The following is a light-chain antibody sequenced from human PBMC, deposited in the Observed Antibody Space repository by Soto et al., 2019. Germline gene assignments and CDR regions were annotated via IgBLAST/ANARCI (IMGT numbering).Light chain of an antibody. V-gene: IGKV3-20*01. CDR3: QQYDGSPPFT. Sequence: EIVLTQSPGTLSLSPGERATLSCKASQSVSNTYLAWYQQRPGQAPRLLIFGGSTRVTGIPDRFSGSGSGTDFTLTISRLEPEDFAVYYCQQYDGSPPFTFGPGTKVDIK. J-gene: IGKJ3*01. CDR2: GGS. CDR1: QSVSNTY.